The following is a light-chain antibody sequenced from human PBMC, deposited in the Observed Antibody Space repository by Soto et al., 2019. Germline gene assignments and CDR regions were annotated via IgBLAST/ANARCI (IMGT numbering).Light chain of an antibody. CDR2: EVV. CDR3: KSYAGSNTYV. V-gene: IGLV2-8*01. CDR1: KLDIGVYDF. J-gene: IGLJ1*01. Sequence: QSALTQPPSASGPPGLSVTISCTGTKLDIGVYDFVSWYQHHPGKAPRLIIYEVVQRPSGVPDRFSGSKSGNTASLTVSGLQAADEGDYFCKSYAGSNTYVFGRGTKVTVL.